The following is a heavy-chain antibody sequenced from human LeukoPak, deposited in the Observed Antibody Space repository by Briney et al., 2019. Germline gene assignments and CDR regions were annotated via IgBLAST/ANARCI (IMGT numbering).Heavy chain of an antibody. CDR3: ARDQVADSGSSSFDY. CDR2: IYHSGST. V-gene: IGHV4-30-2*01. D-gene: IGHD1-26*01. Sequence: SQTLSLTCTVSGGSISSGGYYWSWIRQPPGKGLERIGYIYHSGSTYYNPSLKSRVTISVDTSKNQFSLKLSSVTAADTAVYYCARDQVADSGSSSFDYWGQGTLVTVSS. CDR1: GGSISSGGYY. J-gene: IGHJ4*02.